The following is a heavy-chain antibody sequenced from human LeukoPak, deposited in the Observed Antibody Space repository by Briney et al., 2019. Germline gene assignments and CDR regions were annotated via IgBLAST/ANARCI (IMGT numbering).Heavy chain of an antibody. D-gene: IGHD3-10*01. Sequence: LETLSLTCVGDGGSLRDHFWSWIRQPPGKTLEWIGEVNYWGNTNYSPSLKSRVTISIDTSTKQISLRLNSVSAADTAVYYCARDCYYGSGSYCYWGQGTLVSVSS. CDR2: VNYWGNT. J-gene: IGHJ4*02. V-gene: IGHV4-34*01. CDR3: ARDCYYGSGSYCY. CDR1: GGSLRDHF.